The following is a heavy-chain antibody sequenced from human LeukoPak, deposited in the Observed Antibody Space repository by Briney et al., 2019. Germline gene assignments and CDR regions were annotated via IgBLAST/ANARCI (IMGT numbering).Heavy chain of an antibody. V-gene: IGHV3-21*01. CDR1: GFTFSSYS. CDR3: ARDYYGSGSYSEYYYYGMDV. J-gene: IGHJ6*02. D-gene: IGHD3-10*01. Sequence: TGGSLRLSCAASGFTFSSYSMNWVRQAPGKGLEWVSSISSSSSYIYYADSVKGRFTISRDNAKNSLYLQMNSLGAEDTAVYYCARDYYGSGSYSEYYYYGMDVWGQGTTVTVSS. CDR2: ISSSSSYI.